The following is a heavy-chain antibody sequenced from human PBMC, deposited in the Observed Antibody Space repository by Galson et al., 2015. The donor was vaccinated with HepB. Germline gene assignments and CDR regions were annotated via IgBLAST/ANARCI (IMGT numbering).Heavy chain of an antibody. CDR2: LNPTGGST. CDR1: GYTFTSYY. CDR3: ARTCSGGSCYSRFDF. Sequence: SVKVSCKASGYTFTSYYMHWVRQAPGQGLEWMGILNPTGGSTSYAQKFQGRVTMTRDTSTSTVCMELSSLRSEDTAVYYCARTCSGGSCYSRFDFWGQGTLVTVSS. J-gene: IGHJ4*02. D-gene: IGHD2-15*01. V-gene: IGHV1-46*01.